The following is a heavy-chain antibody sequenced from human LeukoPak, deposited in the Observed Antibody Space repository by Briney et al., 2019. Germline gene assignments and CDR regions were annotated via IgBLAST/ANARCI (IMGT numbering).Heavy chain of an antibody. V-gene: IGHV3-48*03. Sequence: GGSLRLSCAASGFTFSSYEMNWVRQAPGKGLEWVSYISSSGSTIYYADSVKGRFTISRDNAKNSLYLQMNSLRAEDTAVYYCATLVMATTTSDFDYWGQGTLVTVSS. CDR1: GFTFSSYE. CDR3: ATLVMATTTSDFDY. CDR2: ISSSGSTI. D-gene: IGHD5-24*01. J-gene: IGHJ4*02.